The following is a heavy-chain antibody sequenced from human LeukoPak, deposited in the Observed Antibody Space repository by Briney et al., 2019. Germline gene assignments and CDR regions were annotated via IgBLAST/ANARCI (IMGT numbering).Heavy chain of an antibody. CDR2: IQQGGSEK. CDR1: GFTFSDYW. Sequence: PGGSLRLSCAASGFTFSDYWMSWVRQAPGKGLEWVANIQQGGSEKYYVDSVKGRFTISRDNAKKPLFLQVSSLRGEDTAVYYCARDRGFSYGIDFWGQGTLVTVSS. V-gene: IGHV3-7*04. D-gene: IGHD5-18*01. J-gene: IGHJ4*02. CDR3: ARDRGFSYGIDF.